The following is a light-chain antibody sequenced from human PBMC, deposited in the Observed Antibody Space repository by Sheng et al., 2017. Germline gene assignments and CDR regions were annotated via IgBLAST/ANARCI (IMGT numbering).Light chain of an antibody. Sequence: EIVMTQSPATLSLSPGERATLSCRASQSVSSNVAWYQQKPGLAPRLLIYGASSRATGFPARLSGSGSGTEFTLTISSLQSEDFAVYYCQQYDKWPLTFGGGTKV. J-gene: IGKJ4*01. CDR3: QQYDKWPLT. CDR2: GAS. V-gene: IGKV3-15*01. CDR1: QSVSSN.